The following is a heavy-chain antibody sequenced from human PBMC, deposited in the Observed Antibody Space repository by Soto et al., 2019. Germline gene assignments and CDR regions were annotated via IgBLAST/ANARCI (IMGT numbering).Heavy chain of an antibody. J-gene: IGHJ4*02. CDR3: ARDGRRDYYDSSGIDY. V-gene: IGHV3-48*02. CDR1: GFTFSSYS. D-gene: IGHD3-22*01. CDR2: ISSSSSTI. Sequence: EVQLVESGGGLVQPGGSLRLSCAASGFTFSSYSMNWVRQAPGKGLEWVSYISSSSSTIYYADSVKGRFTISRDNAKNSLYLKMNSLRDEDTAVYYCARDGRRDYYDSSGIDYWGQGTLVTVSS.